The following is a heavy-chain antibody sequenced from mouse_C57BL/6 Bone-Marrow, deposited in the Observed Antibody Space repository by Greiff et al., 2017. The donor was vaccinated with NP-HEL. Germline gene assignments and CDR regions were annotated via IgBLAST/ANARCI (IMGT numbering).Heavy chain of an antibody. D-gene: IGHD6-1*01. V-gene: IGHV1-76*01. Sequence: QVHVKQSGAELVRPGASVKLSCKASGYTFTDYYINWVKQRPGQGLEWIARIYPGSGNTYYNEKFKGKATLTAEKSSSTAYMQLSSLTSEDSAVYFCARGRGYWYFDVWGTGTTVTVSS. CDR1: GYTFTDYY. CDR3: ARGRGYWYFDV. J-gene: IGHJ1*03. CDR2: IYPGSGNT.